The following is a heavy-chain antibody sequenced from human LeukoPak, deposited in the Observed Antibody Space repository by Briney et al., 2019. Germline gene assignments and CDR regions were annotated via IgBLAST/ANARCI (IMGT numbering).Heavy chain of an antibody. J-gene: IGHJ4*02. Sequence: PSETLSLNCSVSGGSISSYWWSWIRQPAGKGLEFIGRIYTTGRTNYNPSLKSRVSMSVDTSKNKSSLELRSVTAADTVVYFCARAGYTISSYRFDYWGEGALVTVSS. V-gene: IGHV4-4*07. CDR3: ARAGYTISSYRFDY. CDR1: GGSISSYW. CDR2: IYTTGRT. D-gene: IGHD3-16*02.